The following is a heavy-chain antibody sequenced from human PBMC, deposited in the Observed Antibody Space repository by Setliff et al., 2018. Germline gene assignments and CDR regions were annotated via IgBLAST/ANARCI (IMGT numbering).Heavy chain of an antibody. J-gene: IGHJ6*02. V-gene: IGHV1-3*01. CDR1: GYTSTTNA. CDR2: ITAGKGDT. Sequence: ASVKVSCKASGYTSTTNALHWLRQAPGQRLEWMGWITAGKGDTKYSQRFQGRVTFTRETSANTAYMELSSLTSGDTALYYCAGSVGGSPNYYGLNVWGQGTTVTVSS. CDR3: AGSVGGSPNYYGLNV. D-gene: IGHD1-26*01.